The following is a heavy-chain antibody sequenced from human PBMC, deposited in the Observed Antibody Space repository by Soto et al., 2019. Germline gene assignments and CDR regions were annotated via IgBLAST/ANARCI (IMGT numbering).Heavy chain of an antibody. CDR3: GKVLIGATRHTDVDS. CDR1: GVSLNSGHYY. J-gene: IGHJ4*02. Sequence: QVQLQESGPGLLKPLETLSLTCTVSGVSLNSGHYYWVWIRQSPGKGLAWIASIYYDESTYYNPSLKSRDTISTDKPKNQFSLTLKSVTAADTAVYYCGKVLIGATRHTDVDSWGQGALVTVSS. V-gene: IGHV4-39*01. D-gene: IGHD2-15*01. CDR2: IYYDEST.